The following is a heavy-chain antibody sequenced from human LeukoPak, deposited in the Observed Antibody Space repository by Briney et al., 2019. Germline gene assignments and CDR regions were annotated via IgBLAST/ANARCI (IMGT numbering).Heavy chain of an antibody. V-gene: IGHV4-39*07. Sequence: SETLSLTCAVSGDSISSSGHSWGWIRQSPGKGLEWIGTMRHSGSGHFNPSLKSRVTISVDRSKNQFSLKLSSVTAADTAVYYCARDRGTAVGGYYYYYGMDVWGQGTTVTVSS. CDR3: ARDRGTAVGGYYYYYGMDV. D-gene: IGHD6-19*01. J-gene: IGHJ6*02. CDR2: MRHSGSG. CDR1: GDSISSSGHS.